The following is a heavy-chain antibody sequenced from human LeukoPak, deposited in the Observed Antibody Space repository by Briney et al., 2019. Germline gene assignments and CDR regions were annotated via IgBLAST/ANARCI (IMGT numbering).Heavy chain of an antibody. D-gene: IGHD3-10*01. CDR1: GGSISSSY. CDR2: IYYSGST. Sequence: SETRFLTCTVSGGSISSSYCNWIRQPPGKGLEWIGYIYYSGSTNYNPSLKSRVTISVDTSKTHFSLRLSSVTAADTAVYYCAKLGNYYGSGSYPFDPWGQGTLVTVSS. CDR3: AKLGNYYGSGSYPFDP. J-gene: IGHJ5*02. V-gene: IGHV4-59*08.